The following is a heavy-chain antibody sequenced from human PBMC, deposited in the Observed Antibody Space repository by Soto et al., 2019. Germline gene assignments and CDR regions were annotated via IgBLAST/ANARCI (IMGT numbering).Heavy chain of an antibody. CDR1: GASISNTSYF. Sequence: SETLSLTCAVSGASISNTSYFWGWIRQPPGKGLEWVGKMFSTGSSTYNPSLKGRVTFSVDTSKNHFSLRLFSMTASDTAVYFCPSRYSPLSAGYRYSESFYFDYWGPGPLVIVSS. CDR3: PSRYSPLSAGYRYSESFYFDY. D-gene: IGHD3-16*02. J-gene: IGHJ4*02. V-gene: IGHV4-39*02. CDR2: MFSTGSS.